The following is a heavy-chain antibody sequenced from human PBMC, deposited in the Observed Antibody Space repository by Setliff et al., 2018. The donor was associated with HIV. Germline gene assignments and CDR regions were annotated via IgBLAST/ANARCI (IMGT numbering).Heavy chain of an antibody. J-gene: IGHJ4*02. CDR3: ARAVGGSNYFDYSGYQDF. CDR1: GYTFTSYG. D-gene: IGHD3-22*01. Sequence: ASVMVSCKASGYTFTSYGISWLRQAPGQGLEWMGWISAYNGNTNYAQRFQGRVTMTTDPSTPTAYMELRSLKSEDTAVYYCARAVGGSNYFDYSGYQDFWGQGTRVTVSS. V-gene: IGHV1-18*01. CDR2: ISAYNGNT.